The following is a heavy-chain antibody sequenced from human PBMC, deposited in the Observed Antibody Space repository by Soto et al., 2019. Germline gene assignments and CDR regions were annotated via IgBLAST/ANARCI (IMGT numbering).Heavy chain of an antibody. D-gene: IGHD2-21*02. V-gene: IGHV3-9*01. J-gene: IGHJ2*01. CDR2: ISWNSGSI. CDR3: AKGPVVPAIHVDGYFDL. Sequence: EVQLVESGGGLVQPGRSLRLSCAASGFTFDDYAMHWVRQAPGKGLEWVSGISWNSGSIGYADSVKGRFTISRDNAKNSLYLQMNSLRAEDTALYYCAKGPVVPAIHVDGYFDLWGRGTLVTVSS. CDR1: GFTFDDYA.